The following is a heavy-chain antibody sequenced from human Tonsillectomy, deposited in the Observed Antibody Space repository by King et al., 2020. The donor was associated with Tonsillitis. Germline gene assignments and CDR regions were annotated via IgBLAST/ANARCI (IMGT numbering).Heavy chain of an antibody. V-gene: IGHV3-23*04. CDR3: ANGVGGGGSYASFDY. D-gene: IGHD5-18*01. CDR1: GFTFSTYA. Sequence: VQLVESGGGLEQPGGSLRLSCEASGFTFSTYAMSWVRQTPGQGLEWVSTIIGSGSSTFYADSVKGRFTISRDNSKNTLYLQMDSLRAEGTAVYHCANGVGGGGSYASFDYWGQGTPVTVS. CDR2: IIGSGSST. J-gene: IGHJ4*02.